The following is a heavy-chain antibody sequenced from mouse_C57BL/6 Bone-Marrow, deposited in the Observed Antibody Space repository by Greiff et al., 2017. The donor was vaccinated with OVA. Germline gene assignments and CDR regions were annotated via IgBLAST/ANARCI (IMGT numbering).Heavy chain of an antibody. CDR3: ARYHPGDYARPPYDMDY. CDR2: ISNKANGYTT. CDR1: GFTFTDYY. Sequence: DVMLVESGGGLVQPGGSLSLSCAASGFTFTDYYMSWVRQPPGKALEWLGFISNKANGYTTEYSVSVKVQFTISSANSQSILYLRMNALKAEDSATYYCARYHPGDYARPPYDMDYWGQGTTVTVSS. V-gene: IGHV7-3*01. J-gene: IGHJ4*01. D-gene: IGHD2-13*01.